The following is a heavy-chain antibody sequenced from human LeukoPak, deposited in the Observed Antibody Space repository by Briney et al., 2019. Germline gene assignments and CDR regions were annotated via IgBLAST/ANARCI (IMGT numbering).Heavy chain of an antibody. J-gene: IGHJ4*02. V-gene: IGHV3-23*01. CDR2: ISGSGGST. CDR1: GFTFSSYA. Sequence: GGSLRLSWAASGFTFSSYAMNWVRQAPGKGLEWVSSISGSGGSTFYTDSVKGRFTISRDNSKNTLYLQMNSLRADDTAVYYCTRSFRGYDFYYFDYWGQGILVTVSS. CDR3: TRSFRGYDFYYFDY. D-gene: IGHD5-12*01.